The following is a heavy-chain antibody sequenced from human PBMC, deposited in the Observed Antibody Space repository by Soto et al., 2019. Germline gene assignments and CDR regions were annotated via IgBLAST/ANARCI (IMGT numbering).Heavy chain of an antibody. CDR3: STRGYSSGWYGGYYGMDV. Sequence: PGESLKISCKGSGYSLTSYWISWVRQMPGKGLEWMGRIDPSDSYTNYSPSFQGHVTISADKSISTAYLQWSSLKASDTAMYYCSTRGYSSGWYGGYYGMDVWGQGTTVTVSS. CDR1: GYSLTSYW. CDR2: IDPSDSYT. D-gene: IGHD6-19*01. J-gene: IGHJ6*02. V-gene: IGHV5-10-1*01.